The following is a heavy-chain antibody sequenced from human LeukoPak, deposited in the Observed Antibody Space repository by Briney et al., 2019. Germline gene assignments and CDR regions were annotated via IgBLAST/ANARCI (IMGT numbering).Heavy chain of an antibody. CDR1: GSPLSDTY. CDR2: ITSSGADI. Sequence: GGPLSPSCPPPGSPLSDTYISWFGRAPGRGRGGVAYITSSGADIYYADSVKGRFTISRDNAKNALFLRMNSLRVEDTATYYCASDIVATSGDFWGQGTLVSVSS. D-gene: IGHD5-12*01. V-gene: IGHV3-11*01. CDR3: ASDIVATSGDF. J-gene: IGHJ4*02.